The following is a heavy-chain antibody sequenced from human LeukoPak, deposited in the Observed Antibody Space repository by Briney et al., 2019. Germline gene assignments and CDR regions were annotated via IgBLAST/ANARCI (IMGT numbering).Heavy chain of an antibody. CDR2: VYYSGST. J-gene: IGHJ4*02. Sequence: SETLSLTCTVSGGSISSYYWSWIRQPPGKGLEWIGYVYYSGSTKYNPSLKSRVTISVDTSKNHFSLKLSSVTAADTAVYSCARSIIGTRSKFDYWGQGTLVTVSS. CDR1: GGSISSYY. CDR3: ARSIIGTRSKFDY. V-gene: IGHV4-59*08. D-gene: IGHD1/OR15-1a*01.